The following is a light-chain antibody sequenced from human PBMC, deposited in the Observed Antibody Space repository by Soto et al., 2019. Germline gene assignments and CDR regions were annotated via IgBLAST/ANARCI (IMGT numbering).Light chain of an antibody. J-gene: IGKJ4*01. V-gene: IGKV3-11*01. CDR1: QSVSSY. CDR2: DAS. Sequence: EIVLTQSPATLSLSPGERATLSCRASQSVSSYLAWYQQKPGQAPRLLIYDASNRATGIPARFSGSGSGTDFTLTISSLEPEDFANYYCQQANSFPTFGGGTKVEIK. CDR3: QQANSFPT.